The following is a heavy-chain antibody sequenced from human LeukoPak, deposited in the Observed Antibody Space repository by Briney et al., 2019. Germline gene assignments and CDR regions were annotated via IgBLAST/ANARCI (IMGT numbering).Heavy chain of an antibody. CDR3: ASGYYDSSGFYYFDY. Sequence: PSETLSLTCAVSGGSISSGGYSWSWIRQPPGKGLEWIGYIYHSGSTYYNPSLKSRVTISVDRSKNQFSLKLSSVTAADTAVYYCASGYYDSSGFYYFDYWGQGTLVTVSS. J-gene: IGHJ4*02. CDR2: IYHSGST. CDR1: GGSISSGGYS. V-gene: IGHV4-30-2*01. D-gene: IGHD3-22*01.